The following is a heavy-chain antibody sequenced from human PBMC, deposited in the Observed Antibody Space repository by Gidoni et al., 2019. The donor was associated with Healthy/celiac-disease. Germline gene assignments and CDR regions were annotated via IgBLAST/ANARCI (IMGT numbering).Heavy chain of an antibody. D-gene: IGHD3-22*01. V-gene: IGHV1-8*01. CDR3: ARSSSGYSDNDY. CDR2: MNSNSGNT. J-gene: IGHJ4*02. CDR1: VYTFTSSD. Sequence: QVQLVQSGPEVKKLGAQVKFSCKAFVYTFTSSDINWVRQATGQGLEWMGWMNSNSGNTGYAQKFQGRVTMTRNTSISTAYRELSSLRSEDTAVYYCARSSSGYSDNDYWGQGTLVTVSS.